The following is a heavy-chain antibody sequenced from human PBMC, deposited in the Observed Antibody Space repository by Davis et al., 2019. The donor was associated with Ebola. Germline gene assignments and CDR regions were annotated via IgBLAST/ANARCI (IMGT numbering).Heavy chain of an antibody. Sequence: ESLKISCSASGFTFNNYAMHWIRQPPGKGLEWIGEINHSGRTNYNPSLKSRVTISLDTSRNQFSLRLGSVTAADTAVYYCARAFHNWYFDLWGRGTLVTVSS. CDR2: INHSGRT. V-gene: IGHV4-34*01. CDR3: ARAFHNWYFDL. CDR1: GFTFNNYA. J-gene: IGHJ2*01.